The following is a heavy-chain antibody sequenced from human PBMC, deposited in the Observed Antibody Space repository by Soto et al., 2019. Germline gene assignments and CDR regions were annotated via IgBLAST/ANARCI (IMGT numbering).Heavy chain of an antibody. Sequence: SDTLSLTCIVSGGSISNYYWSWIRQPPGKGLEWIGYIYYSGSTNYNPSLQSRVTISVDTSKNQFSLKLSSVTAADTAVYYCARAVLPATAPFDYWGQGTLVTVS. CDR2: IYYSGST. J-gene: IGHJ4*02. CDR3: ARAVLPATAPFDY. V-gene: IGHV4-59*07. D-gene: IGHD2-2*01. CDR1: GGSISNYY.